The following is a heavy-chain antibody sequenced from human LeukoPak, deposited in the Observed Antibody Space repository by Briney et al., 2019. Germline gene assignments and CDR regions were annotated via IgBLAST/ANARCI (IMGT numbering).Heavy chain of an antibody. Sequence: GGSLRLSCAASGFTFSSYWMSWVRQAPGKGLEWVANVVQDGSDKYYVDSVKGRFTISRDNAKNSLYLRMNSLRAEDTAVYYCARNNYYARDSWGQGTLVTVSS. V-gene: IGHV3-7*01. CDR1: GFTFSSYW. CDR2: VVQDGSDK. D-gene: IGHD1-26*01. J-gene: IGHJ5*01. CDR3: ARNNYYARDS.